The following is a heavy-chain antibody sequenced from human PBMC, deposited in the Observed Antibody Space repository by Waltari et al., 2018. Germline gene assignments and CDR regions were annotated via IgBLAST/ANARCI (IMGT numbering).Heavy chain of an antibody. J-gene: IGHJ4*02. V-gene: IGHV4-4*02. CDR2: IYYNGKT. Sequence: QVQLQESGPGLVKPSGTLSLTCDGSGESIRIRYWWSWVRQFPGKGLEGIGEIYYNGKTEYAPSLKSRRTISIDTSKSQFSRTLTSATAADTAIYYCARRLTGHSSDSKFYFDSWGQGTLVTVSS. CDR1: GESIRIRYW. D-gene: IGHD3-22*01. CDR3: ARRLTGHSSDSKFYFDS.